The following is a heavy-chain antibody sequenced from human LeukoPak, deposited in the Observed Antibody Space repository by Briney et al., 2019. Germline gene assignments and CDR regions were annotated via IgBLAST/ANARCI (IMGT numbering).Heavy chain of an antibody. V-gene: IGHV1-46*01. CDR3: ARDTQNEYCSGGSCLDY. J-gene: IGHJ4*02. D-gene: IGHD2-15*01. CDR1: GYTFTSYY. Sequence: ASVKVSCKASGYTFTSYYMHWVRQAPGQGLEWMGIINPSGGSTSYAQKFQGRVTMTRDTSTSTVYMEPSSLRSEDTAVYYCARDTQNEYCSGGSCLDYWGQGTLVTVSS. CDR2: INPSGGST.